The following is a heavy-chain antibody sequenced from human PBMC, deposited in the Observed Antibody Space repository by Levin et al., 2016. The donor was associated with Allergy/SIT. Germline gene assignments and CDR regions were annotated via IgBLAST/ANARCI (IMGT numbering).Heavy chain of an antibody. CDR1: GFALGSYW. D-gene: IGHD3-9*01. V-gene: IGHV3-74*01. Sequence: GGSLRLSCTASGFALGSYWMHWVRQAPGKGLVWVSRINTDGTITDYAPSVEGRFTISRDEAKKTLYLQMNGLRAEDTAVYYCARYGRYSDWLHALDIWGQGTMVTVSS. J-gene: IGHJ3*02. CDR3: ARYGRYSDWLHALDI. CDR2: INTDGTIT.